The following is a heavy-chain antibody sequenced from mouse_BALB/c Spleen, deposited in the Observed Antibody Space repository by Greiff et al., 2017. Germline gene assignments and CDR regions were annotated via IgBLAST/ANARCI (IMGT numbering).Heavy chain of an antibody. D-gene: IGHD2-14*01. CDR3: ARYYRYDAPFAY. V-gene: IGHV3-8*02. Sequence: EVHLVESGPSLVKPSQTLSLTCSVTGDSITSGYWNWIRKFPGNKLEYMGYISYSGSTYYNPSLKSRISITRDTSKNQYYLQLNSVTTEDTATYYCARYYRYDAPFAYWGQGTLVTVSA. CDR2: ISYSGST. CDR1: GDSITSGY. J-gene: IGHJ3*01.